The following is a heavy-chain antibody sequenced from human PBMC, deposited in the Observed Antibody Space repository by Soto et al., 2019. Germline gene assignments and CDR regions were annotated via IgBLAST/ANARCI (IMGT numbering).Heavy chain of an antibody. CDR1: GFTFSSYA. Sequence: VGSLRLSCAASGFTFSSYAMHWVRQAPGKGLEWVAVISYDGSNKYYADSVKGRFTISRDNSKNTLYLQMNSLRAEDTAVYYCARAFAYCSGGSCPPYYYYYGMDVWGQGTTVTVSS. J-gene: IGHJ6*02. D-gene: IGHD2-15*01. CDR3: ARAFAYCSGGSCPPYYYYYGMDV. CDR2: ISYDGSNK. V-gene: IGHV3-30-3*01.